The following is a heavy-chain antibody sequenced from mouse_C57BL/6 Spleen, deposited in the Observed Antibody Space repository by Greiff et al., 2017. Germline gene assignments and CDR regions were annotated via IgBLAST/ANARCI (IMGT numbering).Heavy chain of an antibody. Sequence: QSCKASGYTFTSYWMDWVKQRPGQGLEWIGNIYPSDSETHYNQKFKDKATLTVDKSSSTAYMQLSSLTSEDSAVYYCAREGYYGSNFYFDYWGQGTTLTVSS. CDR1: GYTFTSYW. CDR2: IYPSDSET. CDR3: AREGYYGSNFYFDY. J-gene: IGHJ2*01. V-gene: IGHV1-61*01. D-gene: IGHD1-1*01.